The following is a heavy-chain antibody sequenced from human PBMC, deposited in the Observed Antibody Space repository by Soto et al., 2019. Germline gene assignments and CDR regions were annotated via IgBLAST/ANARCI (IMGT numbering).Heavy chain of an antibody. Sequence: EVQLLESGGGLVQPGGSLRLSCAASGFTFSSYAMSWVRQAPGKGLEWVSAISGSGGSTYYADSVKGRFTISRDNSKNTLYLQMNSLRAEDTAVYYCAKDPARGRIVDNWFDPWGQGTLVTVSS. J-gene: IGHJ5*02. D-gene: IGHD1-26*01. CDR1: GFTFSSYA. CDR3: AKDPARGRIVDNWFDP. CDR2: ISGSGGST. V-gene: IGHV3-23*01.